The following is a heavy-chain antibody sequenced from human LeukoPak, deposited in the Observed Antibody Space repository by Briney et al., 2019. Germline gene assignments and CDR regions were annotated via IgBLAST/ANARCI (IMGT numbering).Heavy chain of an antibody. V-gene: IGHV3-30*03. Sequence: PGGSLRLSCAASGFTFSSYAMHWVRQATGKALEWVAVISYDVSNKFYADSVKGRFTTSRDNSKKTLYLQMNSLRAEDTAVYYCAIDQGGSWYSLNWFDPWGQGTLVTVSS. CDR3: AIDQGGSWYSLNWFDP. J-gene: IGHJ5*02. CDR1: GFTFSSYA. D-gene: IGHD6-13*01. CDR2: ISYDVSNK.